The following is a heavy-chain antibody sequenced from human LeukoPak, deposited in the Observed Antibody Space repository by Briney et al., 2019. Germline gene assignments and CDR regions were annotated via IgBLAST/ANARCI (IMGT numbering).Heavy chain of an antibody. CDR1: GGTFSSHA. V-gene: IGHV1-69*04. D-gene: IGHD2-15*01. CDR3: ARVGCSGGSCYFRGLNNWFDP. CDR2: IIPILGIA. J-gene: IGHJ5*02. Sequence: SVKVSCKASGGTFSSHAISWVRQAPGQGLEWMGRIIPILGIANYAQKFQGRVTITADKSTSTAYMELSSLRSEDTAVYYCARVGCSGGSCYFRGLNNWFDPWGQGTLVTVSS.